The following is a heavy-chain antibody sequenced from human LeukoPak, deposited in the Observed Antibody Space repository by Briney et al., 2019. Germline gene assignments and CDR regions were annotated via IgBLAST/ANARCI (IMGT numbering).Heavy chain of an antibody. CDR2: IYTSGST. Sequence: SETLSLTCTVSGGSISSYYWSWIRQPAGKGLEWIGRIYTSGSTNYNPSLKSRVTISVDKSKNQFSLNLNSVTAADTAVYYCARGGDTGYYFEYWGQGTLVTVSS. CDR3: ARGGDTGYYFEY. CDR1: GGSISSYY. D-gene: IGHD2-21*01. J-gene: IGHJ4*02. V-gene: IGHV4-4*07.